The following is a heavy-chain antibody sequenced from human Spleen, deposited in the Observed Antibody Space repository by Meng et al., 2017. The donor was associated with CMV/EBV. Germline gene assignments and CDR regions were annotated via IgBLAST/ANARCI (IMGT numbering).Heavy chain of an antibody. CDR2: ISSST. CDR3: AKDKGPTSPFYFDY. V-gene: IGHV3-53*01. J-gene: IGHJ4*02. CDR1: GFIVSNNY. D-gene: IGHD5-12*01. Sequence: GGSLRLSCAASGFIVSNNYMNWVRQAPGKGLEWVSHISSSTYYADSVRGRFTISRDNSKNTLYLQMSSLRVEDTAVYYCAKDKGPTSPFYFDYWGQGTLVTVSS.